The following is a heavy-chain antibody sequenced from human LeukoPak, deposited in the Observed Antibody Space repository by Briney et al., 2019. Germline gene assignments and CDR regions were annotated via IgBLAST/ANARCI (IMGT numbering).Heavy chain of an antibody. CDR3: ARAVHGSGSYYVLGFDY. V-gene: IGHV1-69*13. D-gene: IGHD3-10*01. Sequence: GASVKVSCKASGGTFSSYAISWVRQAPGQGLEWMGGIIPIFGTANYAQKFQGRVTITPDESTSTAYMELSSLTSEDTAVYYCARAVHGSGSYYVLGFDYWGQGTLVTVSS. CDR2: IIPIFGTA. CDR1: GGTFSSYA. J-gene: IGHJ4*02.